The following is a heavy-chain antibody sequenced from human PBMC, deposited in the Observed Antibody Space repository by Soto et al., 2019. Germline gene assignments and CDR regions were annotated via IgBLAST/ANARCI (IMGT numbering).Heavy chain of an antibody. CDR3: ARRGPVYSSGWYNY. J-gene: IGHJ4*02. Sequence: PGESLKISCKGSGYSFTSYWISWVRQMPGKGLEWMGRIDPSGSYTNYSPSFQGHVTISADKSISTAYLQRSSLKASDTAMYYCARRGPVYSSGWYNYWGQGTLVTVSS. CDR1: GYSFTSYW. CDR2: IDPSGSYT. D-gene: IGHD6-19*01. V-gene: IGHV5-10-1*01.